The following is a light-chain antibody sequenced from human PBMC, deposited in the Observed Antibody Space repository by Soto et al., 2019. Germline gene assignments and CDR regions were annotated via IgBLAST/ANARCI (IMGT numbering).Light chain of an antibody. CDR2: DAS. J-gene: IGKJ5*01. CDR1: QSVSRSY. Sequence: VRAQAPATLSLCTGDRATLSCGASQSVSRSYLAWYQQKPGLAPRLIIYDASTRATGIPDRFSGSGSGTDFTLTISRLEPEDFAVYYCQQSGCSPITFGQGTRLEFK. CDR3: QQSGCSPIT. V-gene: IGKV3D-20*01.